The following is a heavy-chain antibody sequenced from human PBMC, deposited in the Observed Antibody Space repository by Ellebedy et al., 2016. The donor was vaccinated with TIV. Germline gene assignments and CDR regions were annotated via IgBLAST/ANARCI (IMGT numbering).Heavy chain of an antibody. J-gene: IGHJ3*02. CDR3: ARAWGAFDI. CDR1: GFIFTTYA. V-gene: IGHV3-30-3*01. D-gene: IGHD7-27*01. Sequence: GESLKISCAASGFIFTTYAMYWVRQAPGKGLEWVAAISYDLTNEYYADSVKGRFTISRDNSKDTLYLQMNSLTAEATALYYCARAWGAFDIWGQGTMVTVSS. CDR2: ISYDLTNE.